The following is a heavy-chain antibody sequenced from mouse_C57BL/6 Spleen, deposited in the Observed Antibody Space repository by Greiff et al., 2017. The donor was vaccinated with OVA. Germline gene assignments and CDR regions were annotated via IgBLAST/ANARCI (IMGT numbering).Heavy chain of an antibody. Sequence: VQLQQPGAELVKPGASVKLSCKASGYTFTSYWMPWVKQRPGRGLEWIGRIDPNSGGTKYNEKFKSQATLTVAKPSSTAYMPLSRLTSEDSAVYYCARSLITTVVAPYAMDYWGQGTSVTVSS. CDR2: IDPNSGGT. D-gene: IGHD1-1*01. CDR1: GYTFTSYW. J-gene: IGHJ4*01. V-gene: IGHV1-72*01. CDR3: ARSLITTVVAPYAMDY.